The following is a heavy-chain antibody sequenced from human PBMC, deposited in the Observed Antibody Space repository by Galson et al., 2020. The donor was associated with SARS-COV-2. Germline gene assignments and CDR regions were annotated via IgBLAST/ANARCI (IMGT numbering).Heavy chain of an antibody. D-gene: IGHD6-13*01. CDR3: ARHFSGWYWDS. Sequence: SETLSLTCAVYGWSFSGYYLSWIRQPPGKAMEWIGSITQSGSTNYNPSLKSRLTLSVDASKNQVSLKVDAVTAADTAIYYCARHFSGWYWDSWGQGTLGTVAS. CDR2: ITQSGST. V-gene: IGHV4-34*01. J-gene: IGHJ4*02. CDR1: GWSFSGYY.